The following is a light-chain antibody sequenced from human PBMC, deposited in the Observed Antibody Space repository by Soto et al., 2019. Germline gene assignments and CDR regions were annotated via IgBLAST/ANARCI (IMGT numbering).Light chain of an antibody. CDR1: SSDGGYDY. J-gene: IGLJ2*01. CDR3: SSHTSSGSLVV. V-gene: IGLV2-14*03. CDR2: DVT. Sequence: QSALTQPASVSGSPGQSITISCTGTSSDGGYDYVSWYQHHPGKAPKLMIYDVTDRPSGVSNRFSGSKSGNTASLTISGLQAEDEADYYCSSHTSSGSLVVFGGGTKVTVL.